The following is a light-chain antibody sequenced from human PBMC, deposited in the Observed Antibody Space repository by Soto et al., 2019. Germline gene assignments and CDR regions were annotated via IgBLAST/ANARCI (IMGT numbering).Light chain of an antibody. CDR2: GAS. J-gene: IGKJ1*01. CDR3: QQYNKWPMT. V-gene: IGKV3D-15*01. Sequence: EIVMTQSPATVSVFPGERATLSCRASQSVNFHLAWYQQKPGQAPRLLIYGASARATGIPDTFSGSGSETEFTLTISSLQSEDFAVYYCQQYNKWPMTFGQGTKVES. CDR1: QSVNFH.